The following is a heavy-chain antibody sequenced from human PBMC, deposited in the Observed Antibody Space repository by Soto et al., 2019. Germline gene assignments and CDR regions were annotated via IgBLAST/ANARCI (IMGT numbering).Heavy chain of an antibody. CDR1: GFTFSSYG. D-gene: IGHD6-19*01. CDR2: ISYDGSNK. V-gene: IGHV3-30*18. CDR3: ANEGDNTGKWLSGWFDP. Sequence: QVQLVESGGGVVQPGRSLRLSCAASGFTFSSYGMHWVRQAPGKGLEWVAVISYDGSNKYYADSVKGRFTISRDNSKNTLYLQMNSLRAEDTAVYYCANEGDNTGKWLSGWFDPWGQGTLVTVSS. J-gene: IGHJ5*02.